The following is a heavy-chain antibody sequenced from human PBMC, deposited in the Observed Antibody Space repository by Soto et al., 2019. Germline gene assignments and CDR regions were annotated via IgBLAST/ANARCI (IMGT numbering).Heavy chain of an antibody. J-gene: IGHJ4*02. CDR2: IYYRGST. CDR1: GGSISSSY. V-gene: IGHV4-59*01. CDR3: GRYAGYVDS. Sequence: QVQLQESGPGLVKPSETLSLICTVSGGSISSSYWSWIRQPPGRGLEWIGDIYYRGSTNYNPSLGGRVAISIDTSKTQFSLKVSSVTAADTAVYYCGRYAGYVDSWGQGTLVTVSS. D-gene: IGHD2-2*01.